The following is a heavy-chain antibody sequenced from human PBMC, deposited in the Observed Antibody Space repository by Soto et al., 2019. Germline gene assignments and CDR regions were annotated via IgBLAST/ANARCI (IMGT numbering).Heavy chain of an antibody. CDR3: ARGYLSNHYDFWSGYPNDAFDI. V-gene: IGHV1-18*01. J-gene: IGHJ3*02. Sequence: ASVEVSCKASGCTFSSYAISWVRQAPGQGLEWMGGISANYGNTNYAQKLQGRVTMTTDTSTSTAYMELRSLRSDDTAVYYCARGYLSNHYDFWSGYPNDAFDIWGQGTMVTVSS. CDR2: ISANYGNT. CDR1: GCTFSSYA. D-gene: IGHD3-3*01.